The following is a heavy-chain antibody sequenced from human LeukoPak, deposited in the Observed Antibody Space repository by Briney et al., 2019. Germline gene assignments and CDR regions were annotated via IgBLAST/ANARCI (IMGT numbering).Heavy chain of an antibody. V-gene: IGHV4-34*01. CDR3: ARGGRYSSVGMDV. CDR2: INHSGST. D-gene: IGHD6-19*01. CDR1: GGSFSGYY. Sequence: SETLSLTCAVYGGSFSGYYWSWIRQPPGKGLEWIGEINHSGSTNYNPSLKSRVTISVDTSKNQFSLKLSSVTAADTAVYYCARGGRYSSVGMDVWGQGTTVTVSS. J-gene: IGHJ6*02.